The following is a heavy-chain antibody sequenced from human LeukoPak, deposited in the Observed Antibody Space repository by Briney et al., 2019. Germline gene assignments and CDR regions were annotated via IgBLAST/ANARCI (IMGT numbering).Heavy chain of an antibody. V-gene: IGHV3-23*01. D-gene: IGHD5-18*01. Sequence: SVKGRFPISRDNSKNTLYLQMNCLRAEDTPVYYCAKDQGIGVYIHGSFDYWGQGTLVTVSS. CDR3: AKDQGIGVYIHGSFDY. J-gene: IGHJ4*02.